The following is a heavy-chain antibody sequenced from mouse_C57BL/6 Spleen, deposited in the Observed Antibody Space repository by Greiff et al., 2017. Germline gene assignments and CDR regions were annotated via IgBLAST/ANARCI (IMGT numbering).Heavy chain of an antibody. CDR2: ISAGGSYT. CDR1: GFTFSSYA. Sequence: DVKLVESGGGLVKPGGSLKLSCAASGFTFSSYAMSWVRQTPEKRLEWVATISAGGSYTYYPDNVKGRFTISRDNAKNNLYLQMSHLKSEDTAMYYCASDENWYFDVWGKGTTLTVSS. V-gene: IGHV5-4*03. J-gene: IGHJ1*03. CDR3: ASDENWYFDV.